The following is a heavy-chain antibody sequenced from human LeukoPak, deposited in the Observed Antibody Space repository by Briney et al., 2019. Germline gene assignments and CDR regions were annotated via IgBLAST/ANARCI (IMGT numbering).Heavy chain of an antibody. CDR2: INHSGST. CDR1: GGSLSGYY. J-gene: IGHJ4*02. D-gene: IGHD3-3*01. CDR3: AGRPIYDFWSGYSGPRSYYFDY. V-gene: IGHV4-34*01. Sequence: SETPSLTCAVYGGSLSGYYWSWIRQPPGKGLEWIWEINHSGSTNYDPSLKSRVNISVVMSKKQFSLKLSSVTAADTAVYYCAGRPIYDFWSGYSGPRSYYFDYWGQGSLVTVSS.